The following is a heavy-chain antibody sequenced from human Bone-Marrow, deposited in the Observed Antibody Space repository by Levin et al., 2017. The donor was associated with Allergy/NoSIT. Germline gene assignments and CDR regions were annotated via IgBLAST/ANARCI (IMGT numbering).Heavy chain of an antibody. CDR3: AKESGRGYCSSTSCYAHYYYGMDV. D-gene: IGHD2-2*01. V-gene: IGHV3-30*18. CDR1: GFTFSSYG. CDR2: ISYDGSNK. J-gene: IGHJ6*02. Sequence: SCAASGFTFSSYGMHWVRQAPGKGLEWVAVISYDGSNKYYADSVKGRFTISRDNSKNTLYLQMNSLRAEDTAVYYCAKESGRGYCSSTSCYAHYYYGMDVWGQGTTVTVSS.